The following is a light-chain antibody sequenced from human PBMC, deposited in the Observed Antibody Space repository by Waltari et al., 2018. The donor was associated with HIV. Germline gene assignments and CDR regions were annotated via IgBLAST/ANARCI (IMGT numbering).Light chain of an antibody. CDR3: SSHAGSKVV. CDR2: DVI. CDR1: SSDVGGYKY. Sequence: QSALTQPPSASGSPGQSVPLSCTGTSSDVGGYKYVSWHQQHPGKAPKLMIYDVIKRPSGVPDRFSGSKSGNTASLTVSGLQPEDEADYYCSSHAGSKVVFGGGTRLTVL. V-gene: IGLV2-8*01. J-gene: IGLJ2*01.